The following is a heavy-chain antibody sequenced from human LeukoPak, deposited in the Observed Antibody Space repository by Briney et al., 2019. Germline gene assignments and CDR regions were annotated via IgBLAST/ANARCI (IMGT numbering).Heavy chain of an antibody. D-gene: IGHD5/OR15-5a*01. CDR3: ARDGDDIVSTGHKCVGV. V-gene: IGHV3-11*01. Sequence: GGSLRLSCAASGFSSSDYYMSWIRQAPGKGLEWVSYISSRAGDIYYADSVKGRFTISRDNAKNSLYLQMNSLRAEDTAVYYCARDGDDIVSTGHKCVGVWGQGTTVTVSS. CDR2: ISSRAGDI. CDR1: GFSSSDYY. J-gene: IGHJ6*02.